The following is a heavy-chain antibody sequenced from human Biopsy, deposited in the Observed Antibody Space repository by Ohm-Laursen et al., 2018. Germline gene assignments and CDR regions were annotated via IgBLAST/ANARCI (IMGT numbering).Heavy chain of an antibody. J-gene: IGHJ4*02. CDR3: AKDYRDSRGIFGIVVVRPLDY. Sequence: SLRLSCAASGFTFSSYGMHWVRQAPGKGLEWVATMSYDGTQKYYGDSVKGRFTISRDNSKNTLYLQMNGLRAEDTAVYYCAKDYRDSRGIFGIVVVRPLDYWGQGSLVTVSS. V-gene: IGHV3-30*18. CDR1: GFTFSSYG. D-gene: IGHD3-22*01. CDR2: MSYDGTQK.